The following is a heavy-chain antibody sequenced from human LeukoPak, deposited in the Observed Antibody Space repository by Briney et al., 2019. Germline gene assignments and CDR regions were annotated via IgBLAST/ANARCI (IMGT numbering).Heavy chain of an antibody. CDR2: ISGGATRR. Sequence: GGSLRLSCAASGFAFTNFAMAWVGQAPGKGLGGVSGISGGATRRDYADSGKGRVTISRDNAKNSLFLQRSNLRDDDTAIYYCARHLAISFWGQGTLVTVSS. V-gene: IGHV3-23*01. CDR3: ARHLAISF. J-gene: IGHJ4*02. CDR1: GFAFTNFA.